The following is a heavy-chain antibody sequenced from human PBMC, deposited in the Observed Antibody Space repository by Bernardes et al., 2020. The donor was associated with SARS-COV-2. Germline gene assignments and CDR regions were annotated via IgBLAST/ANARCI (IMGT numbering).Heavy chain of an antibody. CDR1: GGSINRYY. Sequence: SETLSLTCTVSGGSINRYYWSWVRQPAGKGLEWIGRIYTSGSTNYNPSLKSRVTMSVDTSKNQFSLRLSSVTAADTAVYYCARVVPYTTSSYYFDYWGQGTLVTVSS. D-gene: IGHD6-6*01. V-gene: IGHV4-4*07. CDR3: ARVVPYTTSSYYFDY. CDR2: IYTSGST. J-gene: IGHJ4*02.